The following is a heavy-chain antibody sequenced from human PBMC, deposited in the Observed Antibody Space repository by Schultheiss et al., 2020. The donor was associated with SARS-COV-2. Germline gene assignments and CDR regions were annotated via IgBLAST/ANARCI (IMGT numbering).Heavy chain of an antibody. CDR3: ARTWGAPARYYFDY. D-gene: IGHD3-16*01. J-gene: IGHJ4*02. Sequence: GGSLRLSCAASGFNFNSHEMNWVRQAPGKGLEWISYISISGSTTNYPDSVKGRFTISRDNSKNTLYLQMNSLRAEDTAVYYCARTWGAPARYYFDYWGQGTLVTVSS. CDR1: GFNFNSHE. V-gene: IGHV3-48*03. CDR2: ISISGSTT.